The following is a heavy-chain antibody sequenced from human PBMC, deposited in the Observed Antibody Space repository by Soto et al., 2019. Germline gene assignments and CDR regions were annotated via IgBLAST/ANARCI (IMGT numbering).Heavy chain of an antibody. CDR2: IDPKSGAA. V-gene: IGHV1-2*02. CDR1: GYTFIDYY. D-gene: IGHD6-19*01. J-gene: IGHJ4*02. CDR3: ATFSRIAVAGFDY. Sequence: ASVKVSCKASGYTFIDYYLHWVRQAPGQGLEWMGWIDPKSGAANYAQKFQGRVTMTRDTTISTANMELSRVRSEDTAVYYCATFSRIAVAGFDYWGQGTLVTVSS.